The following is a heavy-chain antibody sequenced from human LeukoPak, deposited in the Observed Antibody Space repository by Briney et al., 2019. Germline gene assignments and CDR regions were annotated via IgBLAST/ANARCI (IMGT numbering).Heavy chain of an antibody. Sequence: PGGSLRLSCAASGFTVSSNYMSWVRQAPGKGLEWVSAISGSGGSTYYADSVKGRFTISRDNSKNTLYLQMNSLRAEDTAVYYCATSMDFYVFDYWGQGTLVTVSS. CDR1: GFTVSSNY. J-gene: IGHJ4*02. CDR2: ISGSGGST. D-gene: IGHD3-3*01. V-gene: IGHV3-23*01. CDR3: ATSMDFYVFDY.